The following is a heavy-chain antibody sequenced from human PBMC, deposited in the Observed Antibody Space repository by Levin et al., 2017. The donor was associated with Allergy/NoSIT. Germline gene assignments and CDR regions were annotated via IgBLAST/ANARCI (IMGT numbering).Heavy chain of an antibody. CDR1: GFTFNSFA. J-gene: IGHJ4*02. Sequence: AGGSLRLSCAASGFTFNSFAMSWVRQAPGKGLEWVSAISGGGAYTYYADSVKGRFTISRDNSKNTLYLQMNSLRAEDTAVYYCAKEGAPVGRTYFDYWGQGTLVTVSS. V-gene: IGHV3-23*01. CDR2: ISGGGAYT. CDR3: AKEGAPVGRTYFDY. D-gene: IGHD1-26*01.